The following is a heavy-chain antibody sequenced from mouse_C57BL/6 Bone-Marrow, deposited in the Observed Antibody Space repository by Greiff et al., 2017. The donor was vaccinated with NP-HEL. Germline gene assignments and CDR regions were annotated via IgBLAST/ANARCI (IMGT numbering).Heavy chain of an antibody. CDR1: GYTFTSYW. V-gene: IGHV1-55*01. J-gene: IGHJ3*01. CDR3: ARGERAWFAY. CDR2: IYPGSGST. Sequence: QVQLKQSGAELVKPGASVKMSCKASGYTFTSYWITWVKQRPGQGLEWIGDIYPGSGSTNYNEKFKSKATLTVDTSSSTAYMQLSSLTSEDSAVYYCARGERAWFAYWGQGTLVTVSA.